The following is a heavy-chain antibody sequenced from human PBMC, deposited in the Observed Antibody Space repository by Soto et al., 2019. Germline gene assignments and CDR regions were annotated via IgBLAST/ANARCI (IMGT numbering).Heavy chain of an antibody. J-gene: IGHJ1*01. V-gene: IGHV3-23*01. CDR2: ISGSGGST. CDR3: AKDGYDYVWGSYRYTWYFQH. D-gene: IGHD3-16*02. Sequence: PGGSLRLSCAASGFTFSSYAMSWVRQAPGKGLEWVSAISGSGGSTYYADSVKGRFTISRDNSKNTLYLQMNSLRAEDTAVYYCAKDGYDYVWGSYRYTWYFQHWGQGTLVTVSS. CDR1: GFTFSSYA.